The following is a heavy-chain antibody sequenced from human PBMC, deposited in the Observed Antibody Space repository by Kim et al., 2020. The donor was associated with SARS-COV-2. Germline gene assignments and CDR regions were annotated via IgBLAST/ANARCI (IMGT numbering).Heavy chain of an antibody. Sequence: GGSLRLSCATSGFTFNAYDMNWVRRAPGKGLEWLSFITKNSATIYYADSVKGRFTVSRDNAKNSLYLQINSLRDEDTALYYCVRDRWGGAFDFWGQGTMVTVSS. J-gene: IGHJ3*01. CDR2: ITKNSATI. CDR1: GFTFNAYD. D-gene: IGHD3-16*01. V-gene: IGHV3-48*02. CDR3: VRDRWGGAFDF.